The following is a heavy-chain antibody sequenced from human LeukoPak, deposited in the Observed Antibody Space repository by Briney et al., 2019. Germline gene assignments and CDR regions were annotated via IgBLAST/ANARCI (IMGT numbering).Heavy chain of an antibody. V-gene: IGHV1-2*02. J-gene: IGHJ4*02. CDR2: INPNSSGT. D-gene: IGHD3-22*01. Sequence: ASVKVSCKASGYTFTSYDINWVRQATGQGLEWMGWINPNSSGTNYAQKFQGRVTMTRDTSISTAYMELSRLRSDDTAVYYCARVYPYYDSSGYFDYWGQGTLVTVSS. CDR3: ARVYPYYDSSGYFDY. CDR1: GYTFTSYD.